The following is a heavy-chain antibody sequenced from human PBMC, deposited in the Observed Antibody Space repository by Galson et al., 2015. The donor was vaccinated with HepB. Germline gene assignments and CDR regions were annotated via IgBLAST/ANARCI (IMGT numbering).Heavy chain of an antibody. CDR2: ILPNSGGT. CDR3: VRGGRSSWQYPYFFDF. Sequence: SVKVSCKASGYTFTDYYMHWVRQAPGQGFEWMGWILPNSGGTKYAQKFQGRVTMTWDTSTSTTYMDLRSDDTAVYYCVRGGRSSWQYPYFFDFWGQGTLVTVSS. J-gene: IGHJ4*02. D-gene: IGHD6-13*01. CDR1: GYTFTDYY. V-gene: IGHV1-2*02.